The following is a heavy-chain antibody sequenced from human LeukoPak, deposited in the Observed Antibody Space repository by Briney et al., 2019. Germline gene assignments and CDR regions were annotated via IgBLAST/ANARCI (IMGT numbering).Heavy chain of an antibody. J-gene: IGHJ4*02. CDR1: GGSFSGYY. CDR3: ARGRFGSGSYYPYSFAS. D-gene: IGHD3-10*01. Sequence: PSETLSLTCAVYGGSFSGYYWSWIRQPPGKGLEWIGEINHSGSTNYNPSLKSRVTISVDTSKNQFSLKLSSVTAADTAVYYCARGRFGSGSYYPYSFASWAQGTLVPASP. V-gene: IGHV4-34*01. CDR2: INHSGST.